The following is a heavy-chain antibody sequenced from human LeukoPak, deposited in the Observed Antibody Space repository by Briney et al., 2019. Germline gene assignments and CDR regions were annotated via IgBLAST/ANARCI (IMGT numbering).Heavy chain of an antibody. CDR3: ARVHDDDQYYFDY. Sequence: GGSLRLSCAASGFTVSSNYMSWVRQAPGKGLEWVSVIYSGGSTYYADSVKGRFTISRDNSKNTLYLQMNSLRAEDTAVYYCARVHDDDQYYFDYWGQGTLVTVSS. CDR2: IYSGGST. D-gene: IGHD1-1*01. CDR1: GFTVSSNY. J-gene: IGHJ4*02. V-gene: IGHV3-66*01.